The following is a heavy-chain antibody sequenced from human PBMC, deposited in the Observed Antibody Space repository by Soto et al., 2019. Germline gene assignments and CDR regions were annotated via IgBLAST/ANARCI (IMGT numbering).Heavy chain of an antibody. D-gene: IGHD3-10*01. V-gene: IGHV3-53*04. J-gene: IGHJ6*02. CDR1: GFTVSSNY. Sequence: GGSLRLSCAASGFTVSSNYMSWVRQAPGKGLEWVSVIYSGGSTYYADSVKGRFTISRHNSKNTLYLQMNSLRAEDTAVYYCARSPITMVRDPHPLYGMDVWGQGTTVTVSS. CDR2: IYSGGST. CDR3: ARSPITMVRDPHPLYGMDV.